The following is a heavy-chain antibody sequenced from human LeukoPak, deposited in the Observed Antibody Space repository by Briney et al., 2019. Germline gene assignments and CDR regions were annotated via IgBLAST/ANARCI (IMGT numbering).Heavy chain of an antibody. D-gene: IGHD2-21*02. J-gene: IGHJ3*02. CDR2: IIPIFGTA. CDR1: GGTFSSYA. Sequence: ASVKVSRKASGGTFSSYAISWVRQAPGQGLEWMGRIIPIFGTANYAQKFQGRVTITTDESTSTAYMELSSLRSEDTAVYYCARFRVTEAFDIWGQGTMVTVSS. V-gene: IGHV1-69*05. CDR3: ARFRVTEAFDI.